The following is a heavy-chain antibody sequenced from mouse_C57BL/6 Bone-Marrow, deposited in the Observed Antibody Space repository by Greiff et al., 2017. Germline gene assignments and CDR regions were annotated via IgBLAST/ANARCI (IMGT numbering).Heavy chain of an antibody. D-gene: IGHD4-1*01. J-gene: IGHJ2*01. CDR3: TRNLGTVYFDD. Sequence: EVKVVESGAGFVKPGGSLKLSCAASGFTFSSYSMSWVRQTPEKRLEWVAYISSGGDYIYYADTVKGRFTISRDTARNTLYLQMSSLKSEDTAMYYCTRNLGTVYFDDWGQGTTLTGSS. CDR1: GFTFSSYS. V-gene: IGHV5-9-1*02. CDR2: ISSGGDYI.